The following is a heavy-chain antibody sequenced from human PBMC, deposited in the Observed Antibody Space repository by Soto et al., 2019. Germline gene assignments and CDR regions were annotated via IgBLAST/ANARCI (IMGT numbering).Heavy chain of an antibody. CDR2: MNPNSGNT. V-gene: IGHV1-8*01. D-gene: IGHD2-15*01. J-gene: IGHJ6*03. Sequence: ASVKVSCKASGYTFTSYDINWVRQATGQGLEWMGWMNPNSGNTGYAQKFQGRVTMTRNTSISTAYMELSSLRSEDTAVYYCARGVRRSYCSGGSCPYYYYYMDVWGKGTTVTVSS. CDR3: ARGVRRSYCSGGSCPYYYYYMDV. CDR1: GYTFTSYD.